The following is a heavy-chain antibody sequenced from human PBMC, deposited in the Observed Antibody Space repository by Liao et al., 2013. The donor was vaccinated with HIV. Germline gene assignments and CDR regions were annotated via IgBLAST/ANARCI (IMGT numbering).Heavy chain of an antibody. Sequence: QVQLQESGPGLVKPSQTLSLTCTVSGGSISSGSYYWSWIRQPAGKGLEWIGRIYTSGSTNYNPSLKSRVTISVDTSKNQFSLKLSSVTAADTAVYYCARESAAAGSYYYYMDVWGKGTTVTVSS. CDR1: GGSISSGSYY. CDR2: IYTSGST. CDR3: ARESAAAGSYYYYMDV. V-gene: IGHV4-61*02. D-gene: IGHD6-13*01. J-gene: IGHJ6*03.